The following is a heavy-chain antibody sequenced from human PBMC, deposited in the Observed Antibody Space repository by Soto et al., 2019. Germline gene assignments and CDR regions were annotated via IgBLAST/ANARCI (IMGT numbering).Heavy chain of an antibody. Sequence: PGGSLRLSCAASGFTFSSYSMNWVRQAPGKGLEWVSSISSSSSYIYYADSVKGRFTISRDNAKNSLYLQMNSLRAEDTAVYYCARGRRVLRQLVGPLDDYWGQGTLVTVSS. V-gene: IGHV3-21*01. CDR1: GFTFSSYS. CDR2: ISSSSSYI. CDR3: ARGRRVLRQLVGPLDDY. J-gene: IGHJ4*02. D-gene: IGHD6-6*01.